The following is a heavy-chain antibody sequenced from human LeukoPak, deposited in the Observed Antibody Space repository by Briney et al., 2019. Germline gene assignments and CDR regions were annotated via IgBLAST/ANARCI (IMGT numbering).Heavy chain of an antibody. Sequence: GGSLRLSCAASGFTFSSYAMSWVRQAPGKGLEWVSGISGSGGSTYYADSVKGRFTISRDNSKNTLYLQMNSLRAEDTAIYYCAKNREWIQLWFDYWGQGTLVTVSS. D-gene: IGHD5-18*01. CDR1: GFTFSSYA. J-gene: IGHJ4*02. CDR2: ISGSGGST. V-gene: IGHV3-23*01. CDR3: AKNREWIQLWFDY.